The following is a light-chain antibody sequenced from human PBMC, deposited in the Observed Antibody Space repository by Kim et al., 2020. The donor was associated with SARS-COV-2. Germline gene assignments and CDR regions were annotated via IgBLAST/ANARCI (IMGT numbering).Light chain of an antibody. V-gene: IGLV1-44*01. CDR2: SNN. CDR1: SSNIGSNN. Sequence: ELTQPPSASGTPGQRVTISCSGSSSNIGSNNVVWYQQLPGAAPNLLIFSNNQRPSGVPDRFSGSRSGTSASLAISGLQSGDEADYYCAVWDDSLKQGVFGGGTQLTVL. J-gene: IGLJ3*02. CDR3: AVWDDSLKQGV.